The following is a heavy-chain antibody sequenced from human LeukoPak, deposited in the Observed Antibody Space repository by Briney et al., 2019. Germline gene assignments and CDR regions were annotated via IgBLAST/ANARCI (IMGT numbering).Heavy chain of an antibody. Sequence: PGGSLRLSCAASGFTFSSYSMNWVRQAPGKGPEWVSSISSSSSYIYYADSVKGRFTISRDNAKNSLYLQMNSLRAEDTAVYYCARDFRFGDYTAVWGQVTMVTVSS. CDR2: ISSSSSYI. D-gene: IGHD4-17*01. V-gene: IGHV3-21*01. J-gene: IGHJ3*01. CDR1: GFTFSSYS. CDR3: ARDFRFGDYTAV.